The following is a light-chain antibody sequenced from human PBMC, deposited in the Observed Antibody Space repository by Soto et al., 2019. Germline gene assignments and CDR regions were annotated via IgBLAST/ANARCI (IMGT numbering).Light chain of an antibody. J-gene: IGKJ5*01. V-gene: IGKV1-33*01. CDR1: QGINNY. CDR2: DTS. Sequence: DIQMTQSASSLTASXAARVTITXXASQGINNYLNWYQQKPGNAPKLLIFDTSDLETGVPSRFSGSGSGTGFTFTISSLQPEDFATYYCQQYESLPLTFGQGTRLEIK. CDR3: QQYESLPLT.